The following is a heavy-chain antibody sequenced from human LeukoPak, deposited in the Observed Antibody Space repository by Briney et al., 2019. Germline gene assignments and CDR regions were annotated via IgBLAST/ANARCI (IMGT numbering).Heavy chain of an antibody. V-gene: IGHV1-69*01. CDR1: GGTFSSYG. CDR2: IIPIFGTA. D-gene: IGHD2-2*01. CDR3: ASGPSRCSSTSCYARLGYFHH. J-gene: IGHJ1*01. Sequence: SVKVCCKASGGTFSSYGISWVRQAPGQGLEWMGGIIPIFGTANYAQKFQGRVTITADESTGTAYMELSSLRSEDTAVYYCASGPSRCSSTSCYARLGYFHHWGQGTLVTASS.